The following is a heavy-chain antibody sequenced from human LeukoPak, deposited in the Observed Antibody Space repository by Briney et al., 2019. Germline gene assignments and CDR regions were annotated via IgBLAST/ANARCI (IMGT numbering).Heavy chain of an antibody. CDR2: INSDGRST. CDR1: GFTFSTFA. V-gene: IGHV3-74*01. D-gene: IGHD3-9*01. J-gene: IGHJ4*02. CDR3: VRGADTGYSSDS. Sequence: GGSLRLSCAASGFTFSTFAMIWVRQPPGKGLEWVSRINSDGRSTNYADSVKGRFSISRDNVENTLYLQMNSLRVEDTAVYYCVRGADTGYSSDSWGQGTLVTVSS.